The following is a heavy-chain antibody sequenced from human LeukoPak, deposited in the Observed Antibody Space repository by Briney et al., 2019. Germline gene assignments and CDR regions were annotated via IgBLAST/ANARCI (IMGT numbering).Heavy chain of an antibody. CDR2: IYSGGRT. Sequence: PGGSLRLSCAASGFTVSANYMTWVRQAPGKGLEWVSVIYSGGRTDYADSVKGRFTISRDNSKNTLYLQMNSLRAEDTAVYFCAKVGGSGTSYYYFGMDVWGQGTTVTVSS. J-gene: IGHJ6*02. D-gene: IGHD3-10*01. CDR3: AKVGGSGTSYYYFGMDV. CDR1: GFTVSANY. V-gene: IGHV3-53*05.